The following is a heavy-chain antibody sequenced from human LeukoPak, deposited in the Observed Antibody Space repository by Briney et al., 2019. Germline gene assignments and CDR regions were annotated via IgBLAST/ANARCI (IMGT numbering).Heavy chain of an antibody. CDR3: ARVRTVRGVIDY. CDR2: IYYSGST. CDR1: GGSISSSSYY. Sequence: PSETLSLTCTVSGGSISSSSYYWSWVRQPPGKGLEWIGSIYYSGSTYYNPSLKSRVTISVDTSKNQFSLKLSSVTAADTAVYYCARVRTVRGVIDYWGQGTLVTVSS. V-gene: IGHV4-39*07. D-gene: IGHD3-10*01. J-gene: IGHJ4*02.